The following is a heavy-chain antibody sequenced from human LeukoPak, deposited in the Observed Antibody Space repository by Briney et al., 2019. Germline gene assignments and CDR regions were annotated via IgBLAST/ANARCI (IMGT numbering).Heavy chain of an antibody. CDR1: GYTFTSYG. J-gene: IGHJ6*03. CDR3: ARDLFQRDYYYYYMDV. CDR2: ISAYNGNT. V-gene: IGHV1-18*01. Sequence: ASVKVSCKASGYTFTSYGISWVRQAPGQGLEWMGWISAYNGNTNYAQKLQGRVTMTTGTSTSTAYMELRSLRSDDTAVYYRARDLFQRDYYYYYMDVWGKGTTVTVSS.